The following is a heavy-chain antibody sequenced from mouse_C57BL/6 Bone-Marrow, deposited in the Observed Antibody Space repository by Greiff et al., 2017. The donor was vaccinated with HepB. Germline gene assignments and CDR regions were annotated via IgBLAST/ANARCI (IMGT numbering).Heavy chain of an antibody. V-gene: IGHV10-3*01. CDR1: GFTFNTYA. J-gene: IGHJ4*01. Sequence: EVKVVESGGGLVQPKGSLKLSCAASGFTFNTYAMHWVRQAPGKGLEWVARIRSKSSNYATYYADSVKDRVTISRDDSQSMLYLQMNNLKTEDTAMYYCVRDPSTVVPNYYAMDYWGQGTSVTVSS. D-gene: IGHD1-1*01. CDR2: IRSKSSNYAT. CDR3: VRDPSTVVPNYYAMDY.